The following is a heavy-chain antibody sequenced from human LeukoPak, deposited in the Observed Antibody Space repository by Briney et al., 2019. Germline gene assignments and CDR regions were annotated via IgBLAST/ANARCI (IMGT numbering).Heavy chain of an antibody. D-gene: IGHD2/OR15-2a*01. J-gene: IGHJ5*02. CDR2: ISAYNGNT. Sequence: ASVKASCKASGYTFTSYGISWVRQAPGQGLEWMGWISAYNGNTNYAQKLQGRVTMTTDTSTSTAYMELRSLRSDDTAVYYCARGDFFSHLNWFDPWDQGTLVTVSS. CDR1: GYTFTSYG. V-gene: IGHV1-18*01. CDR3: ARGDFFSHLNWFDP.